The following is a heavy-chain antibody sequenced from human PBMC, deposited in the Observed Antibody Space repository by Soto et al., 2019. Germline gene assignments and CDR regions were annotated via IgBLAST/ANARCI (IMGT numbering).Heavy chain of an antibody. D-gene: IGHD2-2*01. CDR2: ISAYNGNT. Sequence: QVQLVQSGAEVKKPGASVKVSCKASGYTFTSYGISWVRQAPGQGLEWMGWISAYNGNTNYAQKLQGRVTMTTDTSTSTAYMELRSLRSDDTAVYYCASLTLGYCSRTSGLKNAFDIWGQGTMVTVSS. CDR3: ASLTLGYCSRTSGLKNAFDI. V-gene: IGHV1-18*04. CDR1: GYTFTSYG. J-gene: IGHJ3*02.